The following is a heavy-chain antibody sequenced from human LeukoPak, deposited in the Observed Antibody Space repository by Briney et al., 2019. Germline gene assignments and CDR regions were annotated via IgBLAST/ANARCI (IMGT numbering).Heavy chain of an antibody. CDR2: IYYSRST. J-gene: IGHJ6*03. CDR1: GGSISDYY. D-gene: IGHD1-26*01. CDR3: ARVLGKKWELLESYYYYYMDV. Sequence: PSETLSLTCTVSGGSISDYYWSWIRQPPGKGLDWIGYIYYSRSTNYNPSLKSRVTISVDTSKNQFSLKLSSVTAADTAVYYCARVLGKKWELLESYYYYYMDVWGKGTTVTVSS. V-gene: IGHV4-59*01.